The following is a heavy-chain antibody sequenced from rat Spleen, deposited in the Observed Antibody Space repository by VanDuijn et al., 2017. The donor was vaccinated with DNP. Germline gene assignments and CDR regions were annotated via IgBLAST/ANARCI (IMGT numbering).Heavy chain of an antibody. CDR3: TKGPNYGGWSDYFDY. CDR1: GFNFNDYW. D-gene: IGHD1-11*01. Sequence: EVKLVESGGGLVQPGRSLKLSCAASGFNFNDYWMGWVRQAPGKGLEWIGQINKDSSTITYIPSLKDKFTISRDNAQNTLYLQMNKLGSDDTAIYYCTKGPNYGGWSDYFDYWGQGVMVTVSS. CDR2: INKDSSTI. J-gene: IGHJ2*01. V-gene: IGHV4-2*01.